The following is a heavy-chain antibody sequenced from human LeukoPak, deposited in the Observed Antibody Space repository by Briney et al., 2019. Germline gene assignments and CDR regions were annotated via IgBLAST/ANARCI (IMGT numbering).Heavy chain of an antibody. V-gene: IGHV3-74*01. CDR2: INIAGGSA. J-gene: IGHJ4*02. Sequence: GGSLRLSCAASGFSFSSYWMHWVRQGPGKGLLWVSRINIAGGSASYAPSVTGRFTMSRDNAKNTVYLQMNSLRAEDTAVYYCVRDVWGDRDGFFEYWGQGTMVTVSS. CDR3: VRDVWGDRDGFFEY. CDR1: GFSFSSYW. D-gene: IGHD2-21*01.